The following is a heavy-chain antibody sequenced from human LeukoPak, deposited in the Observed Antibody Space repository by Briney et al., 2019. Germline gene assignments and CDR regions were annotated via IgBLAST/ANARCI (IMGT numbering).Heavy chain of an antibody. CDR3: ARGEWLLHY. CDR1: GYTFTDYY. J-gene: IGHJ4*02. Sequence: ASVKVSCKASGYTFTDYYMHWVRHPPAQGLEWMGRINPNSGGTNYAQKFEGRVTMTRDTYISTAHMELNKLRRDDKAVYDCARGEWLLHYWGQGTLVTVSS. D-gene: IGHD3-22*01. V-gene: IGHV1-2*06. CDR2: INPNSGGT.